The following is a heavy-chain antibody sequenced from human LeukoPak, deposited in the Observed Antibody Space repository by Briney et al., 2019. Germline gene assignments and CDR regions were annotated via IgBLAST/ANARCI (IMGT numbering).Heavy chain of an antibody. J-gene: IGHJ2*01. CDR2: IRYDGSNK. CDR3: ARDYGDYLSWYFDL. CDR1: GFTFSSYG. Sequence: GGSLRLSCAASGFTFSSYGMHWVRQAPGKGLEWVAFIRYDGSNKYYADSVKGRFTISRDNAKNSLYLQMNSLRAEDTAVYYCARDYGDYLSWYFDLWGRGTLVTVSS. D-gene: IGHD4-17*01. V-gene: IGHV3-30*02.